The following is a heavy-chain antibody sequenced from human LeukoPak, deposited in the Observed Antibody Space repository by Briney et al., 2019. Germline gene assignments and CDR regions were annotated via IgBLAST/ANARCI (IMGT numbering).Heavy chain of an antibody. CDR3: ARGHYYDSSGSPKDAFDI. Sequence: GGSLRLSCAASGFTFSSYDMHWVRQATGKGLEWVSAIGTAGGTYYPGSVKGRFTISRENAKNSLYLQMNSLRAGDTAVYYCARGHYYDSSGSPKDAFDIWGQGTMVTVSS. D-gene: IGHD3-22*01. J-gene: IGHJ3*02. V-gene: IGHV3-13*01. CDR2: IGTAGGT. CDR1: GFTFSSYD.